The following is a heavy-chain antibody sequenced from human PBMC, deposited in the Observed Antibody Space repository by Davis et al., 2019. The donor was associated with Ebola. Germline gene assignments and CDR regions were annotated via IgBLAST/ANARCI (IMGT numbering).Heavy chain of an antibody. CDR1: GFTFSSYW. Sequence: GGSLRLSCAASGFTFSSYWMSWVRQAPGKGLEWVSSISSSSSYIYYADSVKGRFTISRDNAKNSLYLQMNSLRAEDTAVYYCAKDPRWLQQPYWGQGTLVTVSS. CDR3: AKDPRWLQQPY. CDR2: ISSSSSYI. J-gene: IGHJ4*02. D-gene: IGHD5-24*01. V-gene: IGHV3-21*01.